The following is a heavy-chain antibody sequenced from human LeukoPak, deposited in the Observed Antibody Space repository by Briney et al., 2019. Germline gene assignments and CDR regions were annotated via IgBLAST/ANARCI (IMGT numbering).Heavy chain of an antibody. Sequence: GASVKVSCKASGYTFTSYGISWVRQAPGQGLEWMGWISAYNGNTNYAQKLQGRVTMTTDTSTSTAYMELRSLRSDDTAVYYCARARTSRITMVRGVIITPNNFDYWGQGTLVTVSP. D-gene: IGHD3-10*01. CDR1: GYTFTSYG. CDR2: ISAYNGNT. V-gene: IGHV1-18*01. J-gene: IGHJ4*02. CDR3: ARARTSRITMVRGVIITPNNFDY.